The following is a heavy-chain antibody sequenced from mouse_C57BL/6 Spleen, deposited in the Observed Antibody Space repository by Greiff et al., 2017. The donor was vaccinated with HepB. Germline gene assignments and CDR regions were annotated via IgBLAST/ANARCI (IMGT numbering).Heavy chain of an antibody. CDR2: IDPSDSET. Sequence: VQLQQPGAELVRPGSSVKLSCKASGYTFTSYWMHWVKQRPIQGLEWIGNIDPSDSETHYNQKFKDKATLTVDKSSSTAYMPLSSLTSEDSAVYYCARSDGYYRGGFAYWGQGTLVTVSA. V-gene: IGHV1-52*01. D-gene: IGHD2-3*01. CDR3: ARSDGYYRGGFAY. J-gene: IGHJ3*01. CDR1: GYTFTSYW.